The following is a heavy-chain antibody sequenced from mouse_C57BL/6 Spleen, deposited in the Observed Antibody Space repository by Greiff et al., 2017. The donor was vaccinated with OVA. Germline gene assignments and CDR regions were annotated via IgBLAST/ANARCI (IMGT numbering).Heavy chain of an antibody. V-gene: IGHV1-54*01. Sequence: VQLQQSGAELVRPGTSVKVSCKASGYAFTNYLIEWVKQMPGQGLEWIGVINPGSGGTNYNEKFKGKATLTADKSSSTAYMQLSSLTSEDSAVYFCARSGDYYGSRFDYWGQGTTLTVSS. CDR3: ARSGDYYGSRFDY. D-gene: IGHD1-1*01. CDR1: GYAFTNYL. J-gene: IGHJ2*01. CDR2: INPGSGGT.